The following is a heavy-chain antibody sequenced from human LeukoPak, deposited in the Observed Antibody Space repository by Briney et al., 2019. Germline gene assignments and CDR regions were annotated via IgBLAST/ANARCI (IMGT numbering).Heavy chain of an antibody. J-gene: IGHJ6*03. Sequence: GGSLRLSCAASGFTFSSYAMSWVRQAPGKGLEWVANINQDGSEKYFVDSVKGRFTISRDNAKNSLYLQMNSLRAEDTAVYYCARGGPDFWSGYYSLGYYYYMDVWGKGTTVTVSS. CDR3: ARGGPDFWSGYYSLGYYYYMDV. CDR1: GFTFSSYA. D-gene: IGHD3-3*01. V-gene: IGHV3-7*01. CDR2: INQDGSEK.